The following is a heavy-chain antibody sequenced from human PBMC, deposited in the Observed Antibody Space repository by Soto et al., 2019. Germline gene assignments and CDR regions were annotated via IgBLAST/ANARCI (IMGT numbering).Heavy chain of an antibody. CDR2: INPNSGGT. Sequence: GASVKVSCKASGYTFTGYYMHWVRQAPGQGLEWMGWINPNSGGTNYAQKFQGWVTMTRDTSISTAYMELSRLRSDDTAVYYCARGVVATIWSFDYWGQGTLVTVSS. D-gene: IGHD5-12*01. V-gene: IGHV1-2*04. J-gene: IGHJ4*02. CDR3: ARGVVATIWSFDY. CDR1: GYTFTGYY.